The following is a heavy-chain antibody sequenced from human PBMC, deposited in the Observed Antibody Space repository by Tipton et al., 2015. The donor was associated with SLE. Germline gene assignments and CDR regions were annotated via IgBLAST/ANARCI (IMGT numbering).Heavy chain of an antibody. CDR2: INSDGTST. V-gene: IGHV3-74*01. CDR3: ARVHGANAQIYHFYGIDV. D-gene: IGHD4/OR15-4a*01. CDR1: GFSFSRYW. Sequence: SLRLSCAASGFSFSRYWMHWVRQVTGKGLVWVSRINSDGTSTTYADSLRGRFTISRDNAKNELSLQINSLRAEDTAVYYCARVHGANAQIYHFYGIDVWGQGTTVIVSS. J-gene: IGHJ6*02.